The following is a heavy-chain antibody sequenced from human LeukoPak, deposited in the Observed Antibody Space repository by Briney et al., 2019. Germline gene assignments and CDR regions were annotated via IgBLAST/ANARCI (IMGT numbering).Heavy chain of an antibody. CDR1: GGTFSSYA. D-gene: IGHD2-2*01. CDR3: ARSGDIVVVPPANWFDP. CDR2: IIPIFGTA. J-gene: IGHJ5*02. Sequence: ASVKVSCKASGGTFSSYAISWVRQAPGQGLEWMGGIIPIFGTANYAQKFQGRVTITTDESTSTAYMELSSLRSEDTAVYYCARSGDIVVVPPANWFDPWGQGTLVTVSS. V-gene: IGHV1-69*05.